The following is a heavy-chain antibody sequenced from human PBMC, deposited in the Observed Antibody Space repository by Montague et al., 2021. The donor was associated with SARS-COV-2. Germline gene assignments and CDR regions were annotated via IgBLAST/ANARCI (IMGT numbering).Heavy chain of an antibody. Sequence: SETLSLTCAVYGGSFSGYYWSWICQPPGKGLEWIGEINHSGSTNYNPSLKSRVTTSVDTSKNQFSLKLSSVTAADTAVYYCARVGRQQLVRLSGMDVWGQGTTVTVSS. CDR1: GGSFSGYY. D-gene: IGHD6-13*01. CDR2: INHSGST. J-gene: IGHJ6*02. V-gene: IGHV4-34*01. CDR3: ARVGRQQLVRLSGMDV.